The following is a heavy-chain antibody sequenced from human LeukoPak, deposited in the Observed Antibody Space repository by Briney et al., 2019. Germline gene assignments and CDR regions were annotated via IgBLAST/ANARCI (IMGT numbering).Heavy chain of an antibody. CDR3: GRFGDEAGIDN. Sequence: GGSLRLSCAGSGFTSSDYGIHWVRQAPGKGLEWVAVIWYDGSNQNYADSVKGRFTISRDNSKNTLYLQMNSLRVEDTAVYSCGRFGDEAGIDNWGQGTLVTVSS. CDR1: GFTSSDYG. V-gene: IGHV3-33*01. D-gene: IGHD3-10*01. J-gene: IGHJ4*02. CDR2: IWYDGSNQ.